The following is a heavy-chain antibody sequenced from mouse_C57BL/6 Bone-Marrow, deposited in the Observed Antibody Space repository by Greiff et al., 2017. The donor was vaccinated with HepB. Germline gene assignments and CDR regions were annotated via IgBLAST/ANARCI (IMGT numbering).Heavy chain of an antibody. Sequence: EVQLQESGAELVRPGASVQLSCTASGFTINDDYMHWVQQRPEQGLEWIGWIDPEHGDTEYSSKFQGKATIPADTSSNTAYLQRSNLTSDDTAVYYCTTYVNNDYPWLAHGGKGTRDTVSA. J-gene: IGHJ3*01. CDR2: IDPEHGDT. D-gene: IGHD2-4*01. V-gene: IGHV14-4*01. CDR1: GFTINDDY. CDR3: TTYVNNDYPWLAH.